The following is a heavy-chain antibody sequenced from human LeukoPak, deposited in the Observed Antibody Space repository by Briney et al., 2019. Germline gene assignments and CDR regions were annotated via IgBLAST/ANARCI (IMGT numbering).Heavy chain of an antibody. V-gene: IGHV1-18*01. CDR3: VRGHSGSYLIFRFAFDI. D-gene: IGHD1-26*01. CDR1: GYTFTSYG. CDR2: ISAYNGNT. Sequence: ASVKVSCKASGYTFTSYGISWVRQAPGQGLEWMGCISAYNGNTNYAQKLQGRVTMTTDTSTSTAYMELRSLRSDDTAVYYCVRGHSGSYLIFRFAFDIWGQGTMVTVSS. J-gene: IGHJ3*02.